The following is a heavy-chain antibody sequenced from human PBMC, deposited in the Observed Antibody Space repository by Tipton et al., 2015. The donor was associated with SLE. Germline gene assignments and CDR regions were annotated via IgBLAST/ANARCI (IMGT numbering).Heavy chain of an antibody. D-gene: IGHD3-16*01. Sequence: QLVQSGAEVKKPGASVEVSCKASGYTFTSFDLYWVRQATGEGLEWMGWMDPDSGNTGYAPKFQGRVTMTRNTSISIAYMELSRLRSEDTAVYYCARVGGGYWGQGTLVTVSS. CDR1: GYTFTSFD. J-gene: IGHJ4*02. CDR3: ARVGGGY. CDR2: MDPDSGNT. V-gene: IGHV1-8*01.